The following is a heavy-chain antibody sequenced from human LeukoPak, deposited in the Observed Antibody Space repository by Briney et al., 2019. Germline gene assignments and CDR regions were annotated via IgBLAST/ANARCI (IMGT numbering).Heavy chain of an antibody. J-gene: IGHJ4*02. CDR2: IYTSGST. Sequence: SETLSLTCTVSGGSISSYYWSWIRQPAGKGLEGIGRIYTSGSTNYNPSLKSRVTMSVDTSKNQFSLKLSSVTATDTAVYYCARDTYNWKLFDYWGQGTLVTVSS. D-gene: IGHD1-20*01. CDR1: GGSISSYY. V-gene: IGHV4-4*07. CDR3: ARDTYNWKLFDY.